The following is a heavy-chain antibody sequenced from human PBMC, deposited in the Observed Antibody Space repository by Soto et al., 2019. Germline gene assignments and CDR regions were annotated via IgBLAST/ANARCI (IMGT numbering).Heavy chain of an antibody. CDR3: ARGGDFWSGYYDY. D-gene: IGHD3-3*01. V-gene: IGHV3-7*01. J-gene: IGHJ4*02. CDR1: GFTFSSYW. CDR2: IKQDGSEK. Sequence: EVQLVESGGGLVQPGGSLRLSCAASGFTFSSYWMSWVRQAPGKGLEWVANIKQDGSEKYYMDSVKGRFTISRDNAKNSLYLQMNSLRAEDTAVYYCARGGDFWSGYYDYWGQGTLVTVSS.